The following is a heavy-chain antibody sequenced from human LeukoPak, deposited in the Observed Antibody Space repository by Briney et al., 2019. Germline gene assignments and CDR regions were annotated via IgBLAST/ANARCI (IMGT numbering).Heavy chain of an antibody. J-gene: IGHJ1*01. CDR1: GFTFDDYA. CDR3: AKDIDSSWYAEYFQH. Sequence: GGPLRLSCAASGFTFDDYAMHWVRQAPGKGLEWVSLISGDGGSTYSANSVKGRFTISRDNSKNSLYLQMNSLRTEDTALYYCAKDIDSSWYAEYFQHWGQGTLVTVSS. CDR2: ISGDGGST. D-gene: IGHD6-13*01. V-gene: IGHV3-43*02.